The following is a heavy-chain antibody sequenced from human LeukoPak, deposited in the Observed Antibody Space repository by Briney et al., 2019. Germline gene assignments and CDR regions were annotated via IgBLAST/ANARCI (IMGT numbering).Heavy chain of an antibody. CDR2: ISSSSSYI. D-gene: IGHD3-22*01. Sequence: PGGSLRLSCAASGFTFSSYSMNWVRQAPGKGLEWVSSISSSSSYIYYADSVKGRFTISRDNSKNTLYLQMNSLRAEDTAVYYCARGPYDSSGYGKDYWGQGTLVTVSS. V-gene: IGHV3-21*01. CDR1: GFTFSSYS. CDR3: ARGPYDSSGYGKDY. J-gene: IGHJ4*02.